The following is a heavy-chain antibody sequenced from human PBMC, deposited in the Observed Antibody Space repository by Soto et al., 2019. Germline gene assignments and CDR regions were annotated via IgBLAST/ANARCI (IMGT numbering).Heavy chain of an antibody. D-gene: IGHD2-8*01. CDR2: IYYSGST. V-gene: IGHV4-31*03. CDR3: ARGYCTNGVCYGGMDV. Sequence: QVQLQESGPGLVKPSQTLSLTCTVSGGSISSGGYYWSWIRQHPGKGLEWIGYIYYSGSTYYNPSLKSRFTISVDTSKNQFSLKLSSVTAADTAVYYCARGYCTNGVCYGGMDVWGQGTTVTVSS. J-gene: IGHJ6*02. CDR1: GGSISSGGYY.